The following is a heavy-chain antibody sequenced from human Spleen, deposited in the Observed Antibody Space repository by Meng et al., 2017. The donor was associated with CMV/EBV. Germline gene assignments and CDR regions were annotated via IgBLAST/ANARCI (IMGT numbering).Heavy chain of an antibody. CDR2: DNWSGDTT. CDR3: VRGLGASGSYSDY. Sequence: GGSLRLSCAASGFKLDGYGMSWVRQAPGKGLEWISGDNWSGDTTSYADSVKGRFTISRDNAENSLYLQMNSLGAEDTAFYYCVRGLGASGSYSDYWGQGTLVTVSS. J-gene: IGHJ4*02. D-gene: IGHD1-26*01. CDR1: GFKLDGYG. V-gene: IGHV3-20*04.